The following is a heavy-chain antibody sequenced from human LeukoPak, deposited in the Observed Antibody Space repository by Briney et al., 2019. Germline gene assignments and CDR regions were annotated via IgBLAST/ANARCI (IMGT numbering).Heavy chain of an antibody. CDR2: ISDDGRNK. CDR3: AKRPSDYGDYVTYFGY. D-gene: IGHD4-17*01. CDR1: GFSFISYG. Sequence: GGSLRLSCAASGFSFISYGMHWVRQAPGKGLEWVGVISDDGRNKKYADSVKGRFSISRDNSKDTLYLQMNSLRDEDTAVYYCAKRPSDYGDYVTYFGYWGQGTLVTVSS. V-gene: IGHV3-30*18. J-gene: IGHJ4*02.